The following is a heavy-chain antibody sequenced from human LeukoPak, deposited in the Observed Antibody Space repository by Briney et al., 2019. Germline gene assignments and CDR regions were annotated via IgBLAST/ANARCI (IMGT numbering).Heavy chain of an antibody. J-gene: IGHJ5*02. V-gene: IGHV3-23*01. CDR1: GFTFSSYA. CDR3: AKLKSYQLLFDWFDP. D-gene: IGHD2-2*01. CDR2: ISGSGGST. Sequence: GSLRLSCAASGFTFSSYAMSWVRQAPGKGLEWVSAISGSGGSTYYADSVKGRFTISRDNSKNTLYLQMNSLRAEDTAVYYCAKLKSYQLLFDWFDPWGQGTLVTASS.